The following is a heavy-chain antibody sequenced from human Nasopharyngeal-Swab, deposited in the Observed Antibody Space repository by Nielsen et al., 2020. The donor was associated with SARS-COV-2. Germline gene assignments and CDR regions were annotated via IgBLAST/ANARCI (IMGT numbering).Heavy chain of an antibody. CDR3: ATELVVAAGGSYYYYGMDV. J-gene: IGHJ6*02. V-gene: IGHV3-23*01. D-gene: IGHD2-15*01. CDR2: ISGSGDTT. CDR1: GFTFSSYA. Sequence: GGSLRLSCAASGFTFSSYAMSWVRQAPGKGLEWVSIISGSGDTTYYADSVKDRFTISRDNSKNTLYMQTNSLRVEDTAVYYCATELVVAAGGSYYYYGMDVWGQGTTVTVSS.